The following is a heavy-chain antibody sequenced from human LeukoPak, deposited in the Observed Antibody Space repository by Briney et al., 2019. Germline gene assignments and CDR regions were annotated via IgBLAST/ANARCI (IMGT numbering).Heavy chain of an antibody. CDR2: IIPIFGTA. J-gene: IGHJ6*02. CDR1: GGTFSSYA. D-gene: IGHD1-26*01. V-gene: IGHV1-69*01. Sequence: SVKVSCKASGGTFSSYAISWVRQAPGQGLEWMGGIIPIFGTANYAQKFQGRVTITADESTSTAYMELSSLRSEDTAVYYCARWGADRDYYYSYGMDVWGQGTTVTVSS. CDR3: ARWGADRDYYYSYGMDV.